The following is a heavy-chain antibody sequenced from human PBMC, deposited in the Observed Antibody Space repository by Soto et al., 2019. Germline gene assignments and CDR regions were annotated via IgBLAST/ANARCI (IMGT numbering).Heavy chain of an antibody. J-gene: IGHJ6*02. V-gene: IGHV3-23*01. Sequence: DVQLLESGGHLVQPGGSLRLSCAASGFTFSSYAMSWVRQAPGKGLEWVSSVSAGGDMTYYSDSVKGRCTISRDNSNNALFLQMNRLRIEDTALYYCARGDRGGSGSPASYYYSGLDVWGQGTTVTVS. CDR1: GFTFSSYA. D-gene: IGHD3-10*01. CDR2: VSAGGDMT. CDR3: ARGDRGGSGSPASYYYSGLDV.